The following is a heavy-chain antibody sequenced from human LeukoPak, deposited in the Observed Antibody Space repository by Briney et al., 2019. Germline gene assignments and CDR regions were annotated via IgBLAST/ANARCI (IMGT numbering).Heavy chain of an antibody. V-gene: IGHV4-59*01. Sequence: SETLSLTCTVSGGSISSYYWSWIRQPPGKGLEWIGYIYYSGSTNYNPSLKSRVTISVDTSKNQFSLKLSSVTAADTAVYYCARGLPVAGPYYYYYYGMDVWGQGTTVTVSS. CDR3: ARGLPVAGPYYYYYYGMDV. CDR1: GGSISSYY. J-gene: IGHJ6*02. D-gene: IGHD6-19*01. CDR2: IYYSGST.